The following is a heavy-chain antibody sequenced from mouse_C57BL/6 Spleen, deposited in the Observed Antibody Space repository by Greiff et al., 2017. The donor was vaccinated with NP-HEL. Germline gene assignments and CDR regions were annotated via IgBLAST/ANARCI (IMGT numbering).Heavy chain of an antibody. CDR1: GYTFTDYY. V-gene: IGHV1-26*01. CDR2: INPNNGGT. Sequence: VQLQQSGPELVKLGASVKISCKASGYTFTDYYMNWVKQSHGKSLEWIGDINPNNGGTSYNQKFKGKATLTVDKSSSTAYMELRSLTSEDSAVYYCARNYGYDYWGQGTTLTVSS. D-gene: IGHD2-2*01. CDR3: ARNYGYDY. J-gene: IGHJ2*01.